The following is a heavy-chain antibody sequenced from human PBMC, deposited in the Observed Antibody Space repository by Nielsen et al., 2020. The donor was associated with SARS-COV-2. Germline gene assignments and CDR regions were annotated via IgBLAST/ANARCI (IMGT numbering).Heavy chain of an antibody. V-gene: IGHV3-9*01. D-gene: IGHD5-12*01. CDR2: ISWNSGSI. CDR3: AKLPSGYEFNDY. CDR1: GFTFDDYA. Sequence: GGSLRLSCAASGFTFDDYAMHWVRQAPGKGLEWVSGISWNSGSIGYADSVKGRFTISRDNAKNSLYLQMNSLRAEDTALYYCAKLPSGYEFNDYWGQGTLVTASS. J-gene: IGHJ4*02.